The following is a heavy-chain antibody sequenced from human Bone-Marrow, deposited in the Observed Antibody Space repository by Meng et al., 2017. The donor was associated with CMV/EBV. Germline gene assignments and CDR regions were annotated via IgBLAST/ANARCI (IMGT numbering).Heavy chain of an antibody. Sequence: SETLSLTCTVSGGSISSYYWSWIRQPPGKGLEWIGYIYYSGSTNYNPSLKSRVTISVDTSKNQFSLKLSSVTAADTAVYYCARTLSSLWNDAFDIWGQGTMVTVSS. D-gene: IGHD6-19*01. CDR2: IYYSGST. CDR1: GGSISSYY. J-gene: IGHJ3*02. V-gene: IGHV4-59*01. CDR3: ARTLSSLWNDAFDI.